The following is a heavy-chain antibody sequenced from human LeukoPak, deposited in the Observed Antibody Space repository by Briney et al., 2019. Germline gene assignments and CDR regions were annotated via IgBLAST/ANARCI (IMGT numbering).Heavy chain of an antibody. CDR1: GFTFSSYG. CDR3: AKDTGASD. J-gene: IGHJ4*02. CDR2: ISYDGSNK. Sequence: SLRLSCAASGFTFSSYGMHWVRQAPGKGLEWVAVISYDGSNKYYADSVKGRFTISRDNSKNTLYLQMNSLRAEDTAVYYCAKDTGASDWGQGTLVTVSS. D-gene: IGHD1-26*01. V-gene: IGHV3-30*18.